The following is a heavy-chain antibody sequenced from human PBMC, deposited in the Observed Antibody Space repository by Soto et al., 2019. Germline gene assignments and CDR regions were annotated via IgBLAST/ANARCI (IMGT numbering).Heavy chain of an antibody. CDR3: ATERRPQSSWREPFAY. V-gene: IGHV1-69*13. J-gene: IGHJ4*02. Sequence: GASVKVSCKASGGTFSTYAISWLRQAPGQGLEWMGGVIPIFGTANYAQKFQGRVTITADVSTRTAYIELSSLRSEDTAVYYCATERRPQSSWREPFAYWGQGTLVTVSS. CDR1: GGTFSTYA. CDR2: VIPIFGTA. D-gene: IGHD6-13*01.